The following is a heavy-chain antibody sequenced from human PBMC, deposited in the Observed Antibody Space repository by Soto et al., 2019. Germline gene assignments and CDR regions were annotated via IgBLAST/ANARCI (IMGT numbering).Heavy chain of an antibody. Sequence: SVKVSCKTSGGTFNTYALTWVRQAPGQGLEWIGGIIPMLGIKNVAQRFQGRVTLNADDSMTTAYMEMTSLRSDDTAVYYCAKEAGDHWGQGTLVTVSS. V-gene: IGHV1-69*10. D-gene: IGHD3-10*01. CDR1: GGTFNTYA. J-gene: IGHJ4*02. CDR2: IIPMLGIK. CDR3: AKEAGDH.